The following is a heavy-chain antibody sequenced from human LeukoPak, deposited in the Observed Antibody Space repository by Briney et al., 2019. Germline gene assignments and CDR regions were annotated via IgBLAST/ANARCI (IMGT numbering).Heavy chain of an antibody. CDR2: FDPEDGET. V-gene: IGHV1-24*01. CDR1: GYTLTELS. Sequence: ASVKVSCKVSGYTLTELSMHWVRQAPGKGLEWMGGFDPEDGETIYAQKFQGRVTMTEDTSTDTAYMELSSLRSEDTAVYYCATGVDYSNYDWFDPWGQGTLVTVSS. J-gene: IGHJ5*02. CDR3: ATGVDYSNYDWFDP. D-gene: IGHD4-11*01.